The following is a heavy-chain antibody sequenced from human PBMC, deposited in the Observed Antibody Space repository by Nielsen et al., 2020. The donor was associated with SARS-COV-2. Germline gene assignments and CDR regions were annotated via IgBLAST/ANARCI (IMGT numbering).Heavy chain of an antibody. D-gene: IGHD3-3*01. CDR2: INSDGSST. V-gene: IGHV3-74*01. Sequence: GSLRLSCAASGFTFSSYWMHWVRQAPGKGLVWVSRINSDGSSTSYADSVKGRFTISRDNAKNTLYLQMNSLRAEDTAVYYCARDAPVPTYYDFWSGYSAYYGMDVGGQGTTVTVSS. J-gene: IGHJ6*02. CDR3: ARDAPVPTYYDFWSGYSAYYGMDV. CDR1: GFTFSSYW.